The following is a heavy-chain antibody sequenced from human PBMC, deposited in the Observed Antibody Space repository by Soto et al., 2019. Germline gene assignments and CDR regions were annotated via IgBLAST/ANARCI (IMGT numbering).Heavy chain of an antibody. J-gene: IGHJ5*02. V-gene: IGHV1-69*02. CDR1: GGTFRSYT. CDR3: ARGYYCSTTSCLSFGLAP. Sequence: QVQLVQSGAEVKKTGSSVKVSCKASGGTFRSYTISWVRQAPGQGLEWMGRIIPILGIANYAHKFQGRVTITADKSTRTAYMELSSLRSEDTAVYYCARGYYCSTTSCLSFGLAPWGQGTLLTVSS. CDR2: IIPILGIA. D-gene: IGHD2-2*01.